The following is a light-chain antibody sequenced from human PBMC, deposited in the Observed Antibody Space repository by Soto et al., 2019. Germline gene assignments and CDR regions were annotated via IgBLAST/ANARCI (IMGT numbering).Light chain of an antibody. J-gene: IGKJ1*01. CDR3: QQHSNWPPEIT. V-gene: IGKV3D-20*02. Sequence: EIVFTQSPGTLSLSPGERSTLSCRASQSVSSSYLAWYQQKPGQAPRLLIYGASNRATGVPARFSGSGSGTDFTLTVSSLEPEDFALYYCQQHSNWPPEITFGQGTKVDIK. CDR1: QSVSSSY. CDR2: GAS.